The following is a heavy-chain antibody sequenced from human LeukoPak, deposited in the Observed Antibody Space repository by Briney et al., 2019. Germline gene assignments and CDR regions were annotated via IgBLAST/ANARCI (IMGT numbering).Heavy chain of an antibody. D-gene: IGHD1-26*01. J-gene: IGHJ4*02. Sequence: GGSLRLSCAASGFTFSNYDMSWVRQVPGKGLEWVGRIKSKINGGTTDYAAPVKGRFTISRDDSKNTVYLQMNSLKIEDTAVYYCTAERGSYYVFWGQGTLVTVSS. CDR1: GFTFSNYD. CDR3: TAERGSYYVF. CDR2: IKSKINGGTT. V-gene: IGHV3-15*01.